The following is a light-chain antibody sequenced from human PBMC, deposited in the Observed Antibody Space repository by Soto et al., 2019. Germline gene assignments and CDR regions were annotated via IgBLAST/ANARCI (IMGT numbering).Light chain of an antibody. CDR1: SSNIGAGYE. J-gene: IGLJ1*01. V-gene: IGLV1-40*01. CDR3: QSYDCSLSAYV. Sequence: QSVLTQPPSVSEAPGQRVTISCSGSSSNIGAGYEAHWYQQVPGTAPKLLIYENNNRPSGVPDRFSGSKSGTSASLAITGLRAEDEAEYYCQSYDCSLSAYVFGTGTKLTVL. CDR2: ENN.